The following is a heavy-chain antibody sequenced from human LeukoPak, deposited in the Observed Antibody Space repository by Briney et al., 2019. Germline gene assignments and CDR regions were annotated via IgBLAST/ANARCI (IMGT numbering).Heavy chain of an antibody. CDR2: IYYSGST. D-gene: IGHD6-13*01. CDR3: ARDIEAGGYNWFDP. Sequence: SETLSLTCTVSGGSISTYYWSWIRQPPGKGLEWIGFIYYSGSTNYNPSLKSRVTISVDTSKNQFSLKLNSVTDADTAVYYCARDIEAGGYNWFDPWGQGTLVSVSS. CDR1: GGSISTYY. V-gene: IGHV4-59*01. J-gene: IGHJ5*02.